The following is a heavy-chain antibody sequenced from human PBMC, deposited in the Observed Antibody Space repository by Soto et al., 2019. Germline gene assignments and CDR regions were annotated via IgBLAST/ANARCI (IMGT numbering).Heavy chain of an antibody. V-gene: IGHV4-59*08. J-gene: IGHJ6*03. CDR1: GGSISSYY. Sequence: SETLSLTCTVSGGSISSYYWSWIRQPPGKGLEWIGYIYYSGSTNYNPSLKSRVTISVDTSKNQFSLKLSSVTAADTAVYYCARLGSSGWHNYYYYYMDVCGKGTTVTVSS. CDR2: IYYSGST. CDR3: ARLGSSGWHNYYYYYMDV. D-gene: IGHD6-19*01.